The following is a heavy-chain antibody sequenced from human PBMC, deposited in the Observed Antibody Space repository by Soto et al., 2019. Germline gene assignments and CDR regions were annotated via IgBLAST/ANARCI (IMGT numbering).Heavy chain of an antibody. V-gene: IGHV6-1*01. Sequence: QTLSLTCAISGDSVSSKVVAWNWIRQSPTRGLQWLGRTYYRSRWYTDYALSLRSRLIIKADTSKNQFSLQLDSVTPEDTAVYYCARDRGYYNSGTYLFYYDYWGQGTLVTVSS. CDR3: ARDRGYYNSGTYLFYYDY. CDR1: GDSVSSKVVA. D-gene: IGHD3-10*01. J-gene: IGHJ4*02. CDR2: TYYRSRWYT.